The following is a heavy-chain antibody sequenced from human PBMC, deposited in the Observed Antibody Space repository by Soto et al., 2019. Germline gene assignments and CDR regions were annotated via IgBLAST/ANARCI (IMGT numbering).Heavy chain of an antibody. CDR1: GGSFSGYY. Sequence: SETLSLTCAVYGGSFSGYYWSWIRQPPGKGLEWIGEINHSGSTNYNPSLKSRVTISVDTSKNQFSLKLSSVTAADTAVYYCARASRVAAVTTRYGMDVWGQGTTVTVSS. J-gene: IGHJ6*02. CDR3: ARASRVAAVTTRYGMDV. D-gene: IGHD2-21*02. V-gene: IGHV4-34*01. CDR2: INHSGST.